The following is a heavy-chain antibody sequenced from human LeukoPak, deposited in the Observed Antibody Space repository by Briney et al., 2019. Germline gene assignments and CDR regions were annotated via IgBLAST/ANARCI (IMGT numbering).Heavy chain of an antibody. J-gene: IGHJ3*02. V-gene: IGHV3-23*01. CDR1: GFTFSSYA. D-gene: IGHD1-26*01. CDR2: IKYDGSAT. CDR3: GKNRYSGSLSPFDI. Sequence: GGSLRLSCAASGFTFSSYAMSWVRQAPGKGLEWVSHIKYDGSATNYADSVKGRFTISRDNAKNTLYLQMNSLRAEDTAVYYCGKNRYSGSLSPFDIWGQGTMVTVSS.